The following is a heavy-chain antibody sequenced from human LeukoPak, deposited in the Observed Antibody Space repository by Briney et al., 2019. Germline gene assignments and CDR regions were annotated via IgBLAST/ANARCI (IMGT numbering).Heavy chain of an antibody. CDR3: ARDSGGYSYYYYYGMDV. CDR1: GFTFSSYS. V-gene: IGHV3-21*01. D-gene: IGHD3-10*01. J-gene: IGHJ6*02. CDR2: ISSSSSYI. Sequence: GGFLRLSCAASGFTFSSYSMNWVRQAPGKGLEWVSSISSSSSYIYYADSVKGRFTISRDNAKNSLYLQMNSLRAEDTAVYYCARDSGGYSYYYYYGMDVWGQGTTVTVSS.